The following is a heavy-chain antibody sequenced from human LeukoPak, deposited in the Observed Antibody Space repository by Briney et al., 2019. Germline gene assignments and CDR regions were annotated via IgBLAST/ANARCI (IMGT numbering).Heavy chain of an antibody. D-gene: IGHD6-19*01. Sequence: ASVKVSYKVSGYTLTELSMHWVRQAPGKGLEWMGGFDPEDGETIYAQKFQGRVTMTEDTSTDTAYMELSSLRSEDTAVYCCATGPPYSSGWYFFFTFDYWGQGTLVTVSS. CDR1: GYTLTELS. CDR2: FDPEDGET. CDR3: ATGPPYSSGWYFFFTFDY. V-gene: IGHV1-24*01. J-gene: IGHJ4*02.